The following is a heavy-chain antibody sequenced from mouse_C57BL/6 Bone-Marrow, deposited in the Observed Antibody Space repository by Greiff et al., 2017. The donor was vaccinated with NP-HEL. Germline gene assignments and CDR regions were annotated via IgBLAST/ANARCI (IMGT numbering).Heavy chain of an antibody. CDR2: ISSGGSYT. V-gene: IGHV5-6*02. Sequence: EVKLVESGGDLVKPGGSLKLSCAASGFTFSSYGMSWVRQTPDKRLEWVATISSGGSYTYYPDSVKGRFTISRDNAKNTLYLQMSSLKFEDTAMYYCARRGNYAPYWYFDVWGTGTTVTVSS. CDR1: GFTFSSYG. J-gene: IGHJ1*03. D-gene: IGHD2-1*01. CDR3: ARRGNYAPYWYFDV.